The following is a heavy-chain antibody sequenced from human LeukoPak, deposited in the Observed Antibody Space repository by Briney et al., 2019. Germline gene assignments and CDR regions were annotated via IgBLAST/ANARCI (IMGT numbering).Heavy chain of an antibody. CDR3: AKQLLASWGPFDY. CDR2: ISGSGGST. V-gene: IGHV3-23*01. Sequence: PGGSLRLSCAASGFTFSSYAMGWVRQASGKGLEWVSAISGSGGSTYYADSVKGRFTISRDNSKNTLYLQMNSLRAEDTAVYYCAKQLLASWGPFDYWGQGTLVTVSS. D-gene: IGHD6-6*01. J-gene: IGHJ4*02. CDR1: GFTFSSYA.